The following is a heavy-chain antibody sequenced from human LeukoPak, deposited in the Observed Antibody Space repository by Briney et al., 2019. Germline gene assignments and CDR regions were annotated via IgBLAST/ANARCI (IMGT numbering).Heavy chain of an antibody. V-gene: IGHV4-59*01. Sequence: SETLSLTCTVSGGSISSYYWSWIRQPPGKGLEWIGYIYYSGSTNYNPSLKSRVTISVDTSKNQFSLKLSSVTAADTAVYYCASVGWDSYYFDYWGQGTPVTVSS. CDR3: ASVGWDSYYFDY. CDR2: IYYSGST. CDR1: GGSISSYY. J-gene: IGHJ4*02. D-gene: IGHD1-26*01.